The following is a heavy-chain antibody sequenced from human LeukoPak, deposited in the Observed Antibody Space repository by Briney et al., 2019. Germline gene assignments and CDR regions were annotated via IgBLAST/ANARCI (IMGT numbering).Heavy chain of an antibody. CDR3: AKDDRGYSYGTHFDY. J-gene: IGHJ4*02. V-gene: IGHV3-53*01. D-gene: IGHD5-18*01. CDR2: IYSGGST. CDR1: GFTVSSNY. Sequence: GGSLRLSCAASGFTVSSNYMSWVRQAPGKGLEWVSVIYSGGSTYYADSVKGRFTISRDNSKNTLYLQMNSLRAEDTAVYYCAKDDRGYSYGTHFDYWGQGTLVTVSS.